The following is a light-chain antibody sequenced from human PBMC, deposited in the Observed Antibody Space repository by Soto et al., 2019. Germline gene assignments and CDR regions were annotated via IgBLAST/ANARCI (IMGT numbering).Light chain of an antibody. Sequence: EIVLTQSPVTLSLSPGERASLSCGASQSVTSRYLAWYQQKPGLAPRLLIYDASTRATGIPDRFSGCGSGTDFTLTISRLEPEASAVYHCQQYGSSPTFGQGTKLEIK. CDR3: QQYGSSPT. CDR1: QSVTSRY. V-gene: IGKV3D-20*01. CDR2: DAS. J-gene: IGKJ1*01.